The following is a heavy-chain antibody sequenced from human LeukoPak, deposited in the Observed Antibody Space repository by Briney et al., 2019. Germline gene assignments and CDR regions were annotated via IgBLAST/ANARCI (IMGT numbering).Heavy chain of an antibody. Sequence: GGSLRLSCAASGFTFSSYSMNWVRQAPGKGLEWVSYISSSGSSIYYADSVKGRFTMSRDNGKNSLYLQMNSLRAEDTAVYYCARVIRVGSHFDYWGQGILVTVSS. J-gene: IGHJ4*02. CDR3: ARVIRVGSHFDY. CDR2: ISSSGSSI. CDR1: GFTFSSYS. V-gene: IGHV3-48*04. D-gene: IGHD1-26*01.